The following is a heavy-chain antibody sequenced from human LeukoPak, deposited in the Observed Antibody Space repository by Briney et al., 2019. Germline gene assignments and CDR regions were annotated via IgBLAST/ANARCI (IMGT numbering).Heavy chain of an antibody. CDR2: ISAYNGKT. Sequence: EASVTVSCKASGYTFTSYGISWVRQAPGQGLEWMGWISAYNGKTNYAQKLQGRVTMTTDTSTSTAYMELRSLRSDDTAVYYCAREGLGELTLDYWGQGTLVTVSS. CDR3: AREGLGELTLDY. V-gene: IGHV1-18*01. J-gene: IGHJ4*02. D-gene: IGHD3-16*01. CDR1: GYTFTSYG.